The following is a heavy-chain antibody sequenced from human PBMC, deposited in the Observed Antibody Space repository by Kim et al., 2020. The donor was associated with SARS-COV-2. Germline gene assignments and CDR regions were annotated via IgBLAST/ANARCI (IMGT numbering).Heavy chain of an antibody. Sequence: SETLSLTCTVSGDSIRSSYWSWIRQPPGKAPEWMGYIYYGGSTNYHPSLESRATITVDTSRNQFSLKLPSVTAADTAVYFCARSHTRSDAFDVWGRGTTVTVSS. V-gene: IGHV4-59*08. CDR1: GDSIRSSY. J-gene: IGHJ3*01. CDR3: ARSHTRSDAFDV. CDR2: IYYGGST.